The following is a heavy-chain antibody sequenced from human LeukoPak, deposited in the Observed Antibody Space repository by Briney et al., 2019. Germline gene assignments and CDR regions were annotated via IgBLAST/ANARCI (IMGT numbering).Heavy chain of an antibody. CDR3: ARGATLWFGEQWWFDP. D-gene: IGHD3-10*01. V-gene: IGHV1-2*02. J-gene: IGHJ5*02. Sequence: GASVKVSCKASGYTFTGYYMHWVRQAPGQGLEWMGWINPNSGGTNYAQKFQGRVTMTRDTSISTAYMELSRLRSDDTAVYYCARGATLWFGEQWWFDPWGQGTLVTVSS. CDR2: INPNSGGT. CDR1: GYTFTGYY.